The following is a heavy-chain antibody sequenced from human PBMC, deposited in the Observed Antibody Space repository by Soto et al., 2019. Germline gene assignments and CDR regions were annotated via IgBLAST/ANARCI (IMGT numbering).Heavy chain of an antibody. V-gene: IGHV1-46*01. CDR3: ARNPIVRDAFDI. J-gene: IGHJ3*02. D-gene: IGHD4-4*01. Sequence: GXSVKVSCKASGYTFTSYYMHWVRQAPGQGLERMGIINPSGGSTSYAQKFQGRVTMTRNTSLSTAYLELSILRSEVTSVYYCARNPIVRDAFDIWGQGTMVTVSS. CDR2: INPSGGST. CDR1: GYTFTSYY.